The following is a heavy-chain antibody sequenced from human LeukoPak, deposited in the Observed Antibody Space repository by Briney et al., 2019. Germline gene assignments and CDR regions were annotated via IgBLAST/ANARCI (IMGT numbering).Heavy chain of an antibody. Sequence: PGGSLRLSCAASGFTFSNYWMSWVRQAPGKGLEWVANIKEDGSEKYYVDSVKGRFTISRDNSKNTLYLQMNSLRAEDTAVYYCARKDGDYGYYYYGMDVWGQGTTVTVSS. CDR3: ARKDGDYGYYYYGMDV. V-gene: IGHV3-7*01. CDR2: IKEDGSEK. CDR1: GFTFSNYW. J-gene: IGHJ6*02. D-gene: IGHD4-17*01.